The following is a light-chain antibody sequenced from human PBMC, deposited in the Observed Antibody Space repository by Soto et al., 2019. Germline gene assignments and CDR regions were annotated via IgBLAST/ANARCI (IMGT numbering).Light chain of an antibody. CDR2: EVS. Sequence: QSVLTQPPSASGSPGQSVTISCTETSTGVGVYDYVSWYQQHPGKAPKLMIYEVSKRPSGVPDRFSGSKSGNTASLTVSGLQAEDEADYYCSSHAGSDVVFGGGTKLTVL. J-gene: IGLJ2*01. V-gene: IGLV2-8*01. CDR3: SSHAGSDVV. CDR1: STGVGVYDY.